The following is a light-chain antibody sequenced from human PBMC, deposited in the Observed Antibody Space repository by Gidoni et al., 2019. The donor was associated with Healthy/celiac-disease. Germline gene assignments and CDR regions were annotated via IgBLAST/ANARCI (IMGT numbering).Light chain of an antibody. CDR2: AAS. Sequence: DLQMTQSPSSLSASVGDRVTITCRAIQGISNYLAWYQQKPGKVPKLLIYAASNLQSGVQSRFSGSGSGTDFTLTISSLQPEDVATYYCQKYNSAPRTFGQGTKVEIK. J-gene: IGKJ1*01. CDR1: QGISNY. CDR3: QKYNSAPRT. V-gene: IGKV1-27*01.